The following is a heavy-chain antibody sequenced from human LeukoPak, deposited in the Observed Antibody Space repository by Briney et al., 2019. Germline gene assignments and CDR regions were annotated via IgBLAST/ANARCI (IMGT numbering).Heavy chain of an antibody. D-gene: IGHD3-16*01. CDR1: GGTFSSYT. J-gene: IGHJ6*02. V-gene: IGHV1-69*02. CDR2: IIPILGIA. Sequence: SVKVSCKASGGTFSSYTISWVRQAPGQGLEWMGRIIPILGIANYAQKFQGRVTITADKSTSTAYMELSSLRSEDTAVYYCARVLGPHRAWYYYGMDVWGQGTTVTVSS. CDR3: ARVLGPHRAWYYYGMDV.